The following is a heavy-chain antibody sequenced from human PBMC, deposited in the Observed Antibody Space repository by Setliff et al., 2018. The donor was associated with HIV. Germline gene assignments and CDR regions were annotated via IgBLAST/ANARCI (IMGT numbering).Heavy chain of an antibody. J-gene: IGHJ6*02. D-gene: IGHD4-17*01. CDR2: IITNFGTS. CDR1: GGTFSNYV. Sequence: RASVKVSCKASGGTFSNYVISWVRQAPGQGLEWMGGIITNFGTSNYAQKFQGRVTLTTDESTSTAYMELSSLRSEDTAVYYCARDRDYFYGGMDVWGPGTTVTVSS. V-gene: IGHV1-69*05. CDR3: ARDRDYFYGGMDV.